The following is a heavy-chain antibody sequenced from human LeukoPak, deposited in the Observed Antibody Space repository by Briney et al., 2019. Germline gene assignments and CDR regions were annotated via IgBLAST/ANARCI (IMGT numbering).Heavy chain of an antibody. Sequence: SETLSLTCTVSGGSISSSSYYWGWIRQPPGKGLEWIGSIYYSGSTYYNPSLKSRVTISVGTSKNQFSLKLSSVTAADTAVYYCASGGYCSSTSCPPPAGWFDPWGQGTLVTVSS. D-gene: IGHD2-2*01. CDR1: GGSISSSSYY. CDR3: ASGGYCSSTSCPPPAGWFDP. J-gene: IGHJ5*02. CDR2: IYYSGST. V-gene: IGHV4-39*01.